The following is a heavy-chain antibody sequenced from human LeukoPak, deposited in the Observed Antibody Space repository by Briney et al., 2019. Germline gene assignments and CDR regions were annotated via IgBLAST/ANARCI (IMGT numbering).Heavy chain of an antibody. CDR3: ARDWDSSFDY. V-gene: IGHV3-48*02. CDR1: GFTFSSYS. Sequence: GGSLRLSCAASGFTFSSYSMNWVRQAPGQGLQWVSYIAGSTIYYADSVKGRFTISRDNARNSLYLQMNSLRDDDTAVYYCARDWDSSFDYWGQGTLVTVSS. CDR2: IAGSTI. J-gene: IGHJ4*02. D-gene: IGHD6-6*01.